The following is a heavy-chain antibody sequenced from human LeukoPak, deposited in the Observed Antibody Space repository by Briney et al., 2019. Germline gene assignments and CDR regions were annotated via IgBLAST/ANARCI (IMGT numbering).Heavy chain of an antibody. V-gene: IGHV1-2*02. D-gene: IGHD5-12*01. J-gene: IGHJ4*02. CDR1: GYTFSGYY. CDR2: IDDSGDT. Sequence: ASVKVSCKASGYTFSGYYIHWVRQAPGQGLEWMGWIDDSGDTYYARNFQGRVTMTRDTSISTSYMDLSSLTSDDTAIYHCARGRGWLRLDFWGQGTLVIVSS. CDR3: ARGRGWLRLDF.